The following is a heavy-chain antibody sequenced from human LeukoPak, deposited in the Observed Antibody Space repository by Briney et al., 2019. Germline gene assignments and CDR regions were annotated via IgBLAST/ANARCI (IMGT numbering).Heavy chain of an antibody. CDR2: ISAYNGNT. D-gene: IGHD5-18*01. CDR1: GYTFTSYG. V-gene: IGHV1-18*01. J-gene: IGHJ6*02. CDR3: ARDSSGHSYVDLRYYGMDV. Sequence: ASVKVSCKASGYTFTSYGISWVRQAPGQGLEWMGWISAYNGNTNYAQKLQGRVTMTTDTSTSTAYMELRSLRSDDTAVYYCARDSSGHSYVDLRYYGMDVWGQGTTVTVSS.